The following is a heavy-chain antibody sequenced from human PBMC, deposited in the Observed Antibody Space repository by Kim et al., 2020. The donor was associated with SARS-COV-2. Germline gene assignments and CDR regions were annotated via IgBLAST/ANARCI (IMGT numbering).Heavy chain of an antibody. D-gene: IGHD6-19*01. CDR3: ARGTWATYSSGWPYYFDY. J-gene: IGHJ4*02. CDR1: GFTFSSYW. Sequence: GGSLRLSCAASGFTFSSYWMHWVRQAPGKGLVWVSRINSDGSSTSYADSVKGRFTISRDNAKNTLYLQMNSLRAEDTAVYYCARGTWATYSSGWPYYFDYWGQGTLVTVSS. CDR2: INSDGSST. V-gene: IGHV3-74*01.